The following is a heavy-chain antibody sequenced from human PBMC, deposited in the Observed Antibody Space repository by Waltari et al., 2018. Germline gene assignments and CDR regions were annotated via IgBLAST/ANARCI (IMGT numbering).Heavy chain of an antibody. CDR2: INPNSGGT. CDR3: ATAGAYCSSTSCYDAFDI. Sequence: QVQLVQSGAEVKKPGASVKVSCKASGYTFTGYYMHWVRQAPGQGLEWMGRINPNSGGTNYAQKFQGRGTMTRDTSISTAYMELSRLRSDDTAVYYCATAGAYCSSTSCYDAFDIWGQGTMVTVSS. D-gene: IGHD2-2*01. CDR1: GYTFTGYY. V-gene: IGHV1-2*06. J-gene: IGHJ3*02.